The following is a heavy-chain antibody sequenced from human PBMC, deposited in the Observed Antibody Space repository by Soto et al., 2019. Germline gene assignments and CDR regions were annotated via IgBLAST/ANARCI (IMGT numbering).Heavy chain of an antibody. CDR3: AHVYGGSDNFDY. J-gene: IGHJ4*02. D-gene: IGHD4-17*01. CDR1: GFSLSTSGVG. CDR2: IYWDDDK. Sequence: QITLKESGPTLVKPTQTLTLTCTFSGFSLSTSGVGVGWIRQPPGKALEWLALIYWDDDKRYSPSLKSRLTITKDTSTNQVVLTMTNMDPVDTAPYYRAHVYGGSDNFDYWGQGTLVTVSS. V-gene: IGHV2-5*02.